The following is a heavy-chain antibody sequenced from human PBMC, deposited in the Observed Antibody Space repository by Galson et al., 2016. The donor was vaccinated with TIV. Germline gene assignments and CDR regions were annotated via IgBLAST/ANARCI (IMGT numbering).Heavy chain of an antibody. V-gene: IGHV1-69*06. Sequence: SVKVSCKASGGTFSSYVFNWVRLAPGQGLEWMGGIIPLFRTTNYAQKFQGRVTITADKSTNTAYMELNSLKYGDTAVYYCATDRNTAFGTYHYYYGMDVWGQGTTVTVSS. CDR1: GGTFSSYV. CDR3: ATDRNTAFGTYHYYYGMDV. CDR2: IIPLFRTT. D-gene: IGHD5-18*01. J-gene: IGHJ6*02.